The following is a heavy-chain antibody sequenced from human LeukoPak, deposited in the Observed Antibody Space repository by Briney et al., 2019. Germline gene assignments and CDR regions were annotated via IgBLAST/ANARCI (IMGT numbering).Heavy chain of an antibody. Sequence: GGSLRLSCAASGLTFRTYAMSWVRQAPGKGLEWVSAISGSGGSTYYADSVKGRFTISRDNSKNTLYLQMNSLRAEDTAVYYCAKDQDSSGYYYFGLNNDYWVQGTLVTVSS. J-gene: IGHJ4*02. CDR3: AKDQDSSGYYYFGLNNDY. D-gene: IGHD3-22*01. V-gene: IGHV3-23*01. CDR2: ISGSGGST. CDR1: GLTFRTYA.